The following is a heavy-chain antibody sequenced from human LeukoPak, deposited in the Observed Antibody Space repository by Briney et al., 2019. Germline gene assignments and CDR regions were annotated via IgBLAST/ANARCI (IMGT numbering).Heavy chain of an antibody. CDR2: INPSVGST. CDR3: ASDILTGDDALDF. Sequence: ASVKVSCKASGYTFTNYDIHWVRQAPGQGLEWMGLINPSVGSTTFAQNFQGRVSMTRDTSTTTAYMELRSLRSEDTALYYCASDILTGDDALDFWAKGQWSPSLQ. J-gene: IGHJ3*01. CDR1: GYTFTNYD. V-gene: IGHV1-46*01. D-gene: IGHD3-9*01.